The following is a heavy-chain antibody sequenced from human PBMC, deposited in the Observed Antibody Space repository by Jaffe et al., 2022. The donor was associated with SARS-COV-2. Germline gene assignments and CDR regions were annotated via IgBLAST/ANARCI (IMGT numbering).Heavy chain of an antibody. CDR1: GGSISSYY. CDR2: IYYSGST. D-gene: IGHD1-26*01. CDR3: ARHLRIVGATGAFDI. J-gene: IGHJ3*02. V-gene: IGHV4-59*08. Sequence: QVQLQESGPGLVKPSETLSLTCTVSGGSISSYYWSWIRQPPGKGLEWIGYIYYSGSTNYNPSLKSRVTISVDTSKNQFSLKLSSVTAADTAVYYCARHLRIVGATGAFDIWGQGTMVTVSS.